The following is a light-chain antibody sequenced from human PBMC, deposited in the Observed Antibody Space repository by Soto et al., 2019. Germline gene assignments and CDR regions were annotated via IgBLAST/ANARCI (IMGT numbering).Light chain of an antibody. V-gene: IGKV1-5*03. Sequence: DIQMTQSPSTLSGSVGDPVTVTCRASQSISSWLAWYQQKPGKAPKLLIYKASSLESGVPSRFSGSGSGTEFTLTISSLQPDDFATYYCQQYNSYSWTFGQGTKVDIK. CDR1: QSISSW. J-gene: IGKJ1*01. CDR2: KAS. CDR3: QQYNSYSWT.